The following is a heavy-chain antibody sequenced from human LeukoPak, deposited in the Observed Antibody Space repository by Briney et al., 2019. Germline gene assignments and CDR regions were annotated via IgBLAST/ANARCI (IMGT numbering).Heavy chain of an antibody. CDR1: GYTFTSYA. D-gene: IGHD1-26*01. Sequence: ASVKVSCKASGYTFTSYAMHWVRQAPGQRLEWMGWINAGDGNTKYSQKFQGRVTITRDTSASTAYMELSSLRSEDTAVYYCARGTHSSSGSLYYFDFWGQGTLVTVSS. CDR2: INAGDGNT. V-gene: IGHV1-3*01. J-gene: IGHJ4*02. CDR3: ARGTHSSSGSLYYFDF.